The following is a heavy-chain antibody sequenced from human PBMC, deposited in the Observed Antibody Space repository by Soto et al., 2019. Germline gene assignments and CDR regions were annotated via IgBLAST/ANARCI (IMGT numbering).Heavy chain of an antibody. CDR2: IYYSGNT. Sequence: SETLSLTCIVSGVSISDYYWSWIRQPPGKGLEWIGYIYYSGNTKYNPSLKSRVTISEDTSKTQFSLKLSSVTAADTAVYYCARDRAYYDSSGLYFDYWGQGTLVTVSS. D-gene: IGHD3-22*01. J-gene: IGHJ4*02. CDR1: GVSISDYY. CDR3: ARDRAYYDSSGLYFDY. V-gene: IGHV4-59*01.